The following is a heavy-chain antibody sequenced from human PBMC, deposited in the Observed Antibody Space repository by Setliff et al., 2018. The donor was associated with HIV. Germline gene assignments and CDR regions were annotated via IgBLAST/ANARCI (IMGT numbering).Heavy chain of an antibody. Sequence: SETLSLTCTVSGGSISSGDYYWSWIRQPPGKGLEWIGYIYYSGSTYYNPSLKSRVIISLDTSKNQFSLKLNSLTAADTAVYYCASGRYLINYYYSAMDDWGPGTTVTVSS. CDR3: ASGRYLINYYYSAMDD. CDR2: IYYSGST. J-gene: IGHJ6*02. V-gene: IGHV4-30-4*08. CDR1: GGSISSGDYY. D-gene: IGHD2-2*01.